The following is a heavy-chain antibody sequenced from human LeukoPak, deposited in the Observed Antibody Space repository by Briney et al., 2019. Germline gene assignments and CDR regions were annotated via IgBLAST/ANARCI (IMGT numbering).Heavy chain of an antibody. D-gene: IGHD5-18*01. CDR1: GFSLSTSGVG. Sequence: SGPTLVNPTQTLTLTCTFSGFSLSTSGVGVGWIRQPPGKALEWLALIYWNDDKRYSPSLKSRLTITKDTSKNQVVLTMTNMDPVDTATYYCAHNHRGCSYVYFDYWGQGTLVTVSS. V-gene: IGHV2-5*01. CDR3: AHNHRGCSYVYFDY. J-gene: IGHJ4*02. CDR2: IYWNDDK.